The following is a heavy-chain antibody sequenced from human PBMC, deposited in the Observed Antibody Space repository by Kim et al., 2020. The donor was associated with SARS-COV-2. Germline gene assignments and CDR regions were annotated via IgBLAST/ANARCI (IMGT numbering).Heavy chain of an antibody. D-gene: IGHD2-8*01. CDR1: GGTFSSYA. V-gene: IGHV1-69*13. CDR3: ARDGGTLYYPIMLGMDV. CDR2: IIPIFGTA. J-gene: IGHJ6*02. Sequence: SVKVSCKASGGTFSSYAISWVRQAPGQGLEWMGGIIPIFGTANYAQKFQGRVTITADESTSTAYMELSSLRSEDTAVYYCARDGGTLYYPIMLGMDVWGQGTTVTVSS.